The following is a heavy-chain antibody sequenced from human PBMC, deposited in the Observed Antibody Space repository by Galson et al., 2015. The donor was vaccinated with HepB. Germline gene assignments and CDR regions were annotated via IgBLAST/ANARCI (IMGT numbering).Heavy chain of an antibody. CDR3: V. D-gene: IGHD3-10*01. CDR1: GYTFSNFD. CDR2: MNPNSANT. Sequence: SVKVSCKASGYTFSNFDINWVRQATGQGLEWMGWMNPNSANTAYAQKFQGRVAMTNVDPVDTATYYCHMVRGVYYYYGMDVWGQGTTVTVSS. V-gene: IGHV1-8*01. J-gene: IGHJ6*02.